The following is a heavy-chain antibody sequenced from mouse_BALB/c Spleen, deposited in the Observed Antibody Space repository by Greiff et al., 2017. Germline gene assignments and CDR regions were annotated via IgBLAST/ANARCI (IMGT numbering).Heavy chain of an antibody. CDR2: IWAGGST. D-gene: IGHD1-2*01. J-gene: IGHJ4*01. Sequence: QVQLKESGPGLVAPSQSLSITCTVSGFPLTSYGVHWVRQPPGKGLEWLGVIWAGGSTNYNSALMSRLSISKDNSKSQVFLKMNSLQTDDTAMYYCAREGLLRLRAMDYWGQGTSVTVAS. CDR1: GFPLTSYG. V-gene: IGHV2-9*02. CDR3: AREGLLRLRAMDY.